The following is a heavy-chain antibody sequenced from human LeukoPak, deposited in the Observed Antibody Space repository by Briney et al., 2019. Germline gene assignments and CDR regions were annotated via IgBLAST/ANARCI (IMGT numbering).Heavy chain of an antibody. V-gene: IGHV1-2*02. J-gene: IGHJ6*02. CDR3: ARDEITMVRGVRVYYYYGMDV. CDR1: GYTFTGYY. CDR2: INPNSGGT. Sequence: ASVNVSCKASGYTFTGYYMHWVRQAPGQGLEWMGWINPNSGGTNYAQKFQGRVTMTRDTSISTAYMELSRLRSDDTAVYYCARDEITMVRGVRVYYYYGMDVWGQGTTVTVSS. D-gene: IGHD3-10*01.